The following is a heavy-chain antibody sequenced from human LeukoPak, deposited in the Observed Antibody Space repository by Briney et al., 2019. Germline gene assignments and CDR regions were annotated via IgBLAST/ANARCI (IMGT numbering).Heavy chain of an antibody. Sequence: ASVKVSCKASGYTFTGYYMHWVRQAPGQGLEWMGWINPNSGGTNYAQKFQGWVTMTRDTSISTAYMELSRLRSDDTAVYYCASLYYDYVWGTSSVAFDIWGQGTMVTVSS. J-gene: IGHJ3*02. V-gene: IGHV1-2*04. CDR2: INPNSGGT. CDR1: GYTFTGYY. CDR3: ASLYYDYVWGTSSVAFDI. D-gene: IGHD3-16*01.